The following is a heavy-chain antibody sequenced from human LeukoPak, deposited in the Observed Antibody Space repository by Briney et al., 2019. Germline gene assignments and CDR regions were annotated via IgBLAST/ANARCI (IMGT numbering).Heavy chain of an antibody. Sequence: PSETLSLTCAVSGYSISSGYYWGWIRPPPGKGLEWIGSIYHSGSTYYNPSLKSRVTISVDTSKNQFSLKLSSVTAADTAVYYCARGERSWFGGYFDYWGQGTLVTVSS. J-gene: IGHJ4*02. CDR1: GYSISSGYY. CDR2: IYHSGST. CDR3: ARGERSWFGGYFDY. D-gene: IGHD3-10*01. V-gene: IGHV4-38-2*01.